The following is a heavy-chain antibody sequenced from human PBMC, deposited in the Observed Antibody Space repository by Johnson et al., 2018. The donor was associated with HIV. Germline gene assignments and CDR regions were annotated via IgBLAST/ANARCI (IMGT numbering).Heavy chain of an antibody. D-gene: IGHD2-15*01. J-gene: IGHJ3*02. CDR3: SRDRKWVGARSGDAFDI. CDR2: INWNGGST. CDR1: GFTFDDYG. V-gene: IGHV3-20*04. Sequence: VQLVESGGGVVRPGGSLRVSCAASGFTFDDYGMSWVRQAPGKGLEWVSGINWNGGSTGYADSVKGRFTISRDNAKNSLYLQMNTLRAEDTALYYCSRDRKWVGARSGDAFDIWGQGTMVTVSS.